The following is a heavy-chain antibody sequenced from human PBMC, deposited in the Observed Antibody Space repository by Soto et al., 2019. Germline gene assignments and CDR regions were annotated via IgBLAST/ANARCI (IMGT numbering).Heavy chain of an antibody. V-gene: IGHV1-69*01. J-gene: IGHJ6*02. Sequence: QVQLVQSGAEVKKPGSSVKVSCKASGGTFSSYAISWVRQAPGQGLEWMGGIIPISGTANYAQKFQGRVTITADESTSTAYMEVSSLRSEDTAGYYCARSQGSSTSLEIYYYYYYGRDVWGQGTTVTVSS. CDR3: ARSQGSSTSLEIYYYYYYGRDV. D-gene: IGHD2-2*01. CDR1: GGTFSSYA. CDR2: IIPISGTA.